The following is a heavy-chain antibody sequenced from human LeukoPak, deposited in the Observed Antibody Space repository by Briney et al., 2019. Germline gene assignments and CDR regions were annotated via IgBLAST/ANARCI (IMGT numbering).Heavy chain of an antibody. J-gene: IGHJ4*02. CDR3: AKGGGSSCYAPSDY. CDR2: ISGSGTDT. D-gene: IGHD2-15*01. V-gene: IGHV3-23*01. CDR1: GFTFSSYA. Sequence: GGSLRLSCGGSGFTFSSYAMSWVRQAPGKGLEWVSAISGSGTDTFYANSVKGRFTISRDNPKNTLYLQMNSLRAEDTAVYYCAKGGGSSCYAPSDYWGQGTLVTVSS.